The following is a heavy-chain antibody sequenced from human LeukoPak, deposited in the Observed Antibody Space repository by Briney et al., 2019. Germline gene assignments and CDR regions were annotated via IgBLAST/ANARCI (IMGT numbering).Heavy chain of an antibody. CDR3: AHSQVFSYGSFHDAYDI. CDR1: VVALSTSGVG. V-gene: IGHV2-5*02. Sequence: SGPTLVNPTQALTLTCSLSVVALSTSGVGVGWIRQPPGKALESLALIYWDDDSRYSPSLKSRLTIAKDTSKNQVVLTLTNIDSVDTATYYCAHSQVFSYGSFHDAYDIWGLGMLVTVSS. D-gene: IGHD5-18*01. CDR2: IYWDDDS. J-gene: IGHJ3*02.